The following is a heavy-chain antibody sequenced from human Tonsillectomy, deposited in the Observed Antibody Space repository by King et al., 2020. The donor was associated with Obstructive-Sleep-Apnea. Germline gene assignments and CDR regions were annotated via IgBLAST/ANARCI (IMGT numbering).Heavy chain of an antibody. V-gene: IGHV1-8*01. D-gene: IGHD1-26*01. CDR1: GYTFTSYD. CDR2: MNPNSGKT. Sequence: QVQLVESGAEVKKPGASVTVSCKASGYTFTSYDINWVRQATGQGLEWMGWMNPNSGKTGYAQKFQGRVTMTRNTSMSTAYMELSSLRSEDTAVYYCASAGYSGSYPEFDYWGQGTLVTVSS. J-gene: IGHJ4*02. CDR3: ASAGYSGSYPEFDY.